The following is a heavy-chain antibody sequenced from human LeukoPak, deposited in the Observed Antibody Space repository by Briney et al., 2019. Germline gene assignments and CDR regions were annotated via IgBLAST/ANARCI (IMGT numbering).Heavy chain of an antibody. CDR3: AIVNWGYFDY. CDR2: IYYSGST. J-gene: IGHJ4*02. V-gene: IGHV4-59*08. CDR1: GGSISSYY. D-gene: IGHD7-27*01. Sequence: PSETLSLTCTVSGGSISSYYWSWIRQPPGKGLEWIGYIYYSGSTNYNPSLKSRVTISVDTSKNQFSLKLSSVTAADTAVYYCAIVNWGYFDYWGQGTLVTVSS.